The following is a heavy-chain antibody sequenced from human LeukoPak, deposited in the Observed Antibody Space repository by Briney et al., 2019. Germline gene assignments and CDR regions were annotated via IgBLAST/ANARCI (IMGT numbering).Heavy chain of an antibody. V-gene: IGHV4-34*01. CDR3: ARGLSSWYSNSPIYYYYYYMDV. J-gene: IGHJ6*03. CDR1: GGSFSGYY. CDR2: INHSGST. D-gene: IGHD6-13*01. Sequence: PSETLSLTCAVYGGSFSGYYWSWIRQPPGKGLEWIGEINHSGSTNYNPSLKSRVTISVDTSKNQFSLKLSSVTAADTAVYYCARGLSSWYSNSPIYYYYYYMDVWGKGTTVTVSS.